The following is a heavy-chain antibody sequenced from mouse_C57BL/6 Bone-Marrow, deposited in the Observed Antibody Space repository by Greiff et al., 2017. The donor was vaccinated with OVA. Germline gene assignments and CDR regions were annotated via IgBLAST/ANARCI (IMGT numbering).Heavy chain of an antibody. J-gene: IGHJ1*03. CDR3: ARKGYYYLWYFDV. CDR2: IDPSDSYT. CDR1: GYTFTSYW. Sequence: VQLQQPGAELVMPGASVKLSCKASGYTFTSYWMHWVKQRPGQGLEWIGEIDPSDSYTNYNQKFKGKSTLTVDKSSSTAYMQLSSLTSEDSAVYDGARKGYYYLWYFDVWGTGTTVTVSS. V-gene: IGHV1-69*01. D-gene: IGHD1-1*01.